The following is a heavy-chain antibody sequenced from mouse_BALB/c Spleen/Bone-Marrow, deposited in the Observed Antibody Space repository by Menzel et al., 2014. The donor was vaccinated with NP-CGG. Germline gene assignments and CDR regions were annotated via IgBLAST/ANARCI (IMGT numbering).Heavy chain of an antibody. D-gene: IGHD2-1*01. Sequence: VQLQESGAELVRPGSSGKISCKASGYEFSSYWMNWVKQRPGQGLEWIGQIYPGDGDTNYNGKFKGKATLTADKSSSTAYMQVSSLTSEDSAVYFCARVYYGNLDYWGQGTSVTVSS. J-gene: IGHJ4*01. CDR3: ARVYYGNLDY. V-gene: IGHV1-80*01. CDR1: GYEFSSYW. CDR2: IYPGDGDT.